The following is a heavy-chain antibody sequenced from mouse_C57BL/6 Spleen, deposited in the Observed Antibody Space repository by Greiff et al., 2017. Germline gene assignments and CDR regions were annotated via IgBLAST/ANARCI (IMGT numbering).Heavy chain of an antibody. CDR3: ARDRVGRECAY. D-gene: IGHD4-1*01. CDR1: GYSITSGYY. V-gene: IGHV3-6*01. Sequence: DVQLQESGPGLVKPSQSLSLTCSVTGYSITSGYYWNWIRQFPGNKLEWMGYISYDGSNNYNPSLKNRISITRDTSKNQFFLKLNSVTTEDTATYYCARDRVGRECAYGGQGTLVTVSA. J-gene: IGHJ3*01. CDR2: ISYDGSN.